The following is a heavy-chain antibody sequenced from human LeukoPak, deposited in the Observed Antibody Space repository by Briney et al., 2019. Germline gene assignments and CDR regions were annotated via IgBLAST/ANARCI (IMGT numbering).Heavy chain of an antibody. CDR2: INHSGST. CDR3: ARAYCSSTSCYLPKYNWFDP. J-gene: IGHJ5*02. V-gene: IGHV4-34*01. CDR1: GGSFSGYY. Sequence: SETLSLTCAVYGGSFSGYYWSWIRQPPGKGLEWIGEINHSGSTNYNPSLKSRVTISVDTSKNQFSLKLSSVIAADTAVYYCARAYCSSTSCYLPKYNWFDPWGQGTLVTVSS. D-gene: IGHD2-2*01.